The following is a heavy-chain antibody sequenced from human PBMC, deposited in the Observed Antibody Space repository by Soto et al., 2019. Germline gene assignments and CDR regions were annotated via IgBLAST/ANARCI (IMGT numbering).Heavy chain of an antibody. CDR3: ARDSLPPPPDHYYYGMDV. CDR1: GGSISSGGYC. V-gene: IGHV4-31*03. CDR2: IYYSGST. Sequence: SETLSLTCTVSGGSISSGGYCWSWIRQHPGKGLEWIGYIYYSGSTYYNPSLKSRVTISVDTSKNQFSLKLSSVTAADTAVYYCARDSLPPPPDHYYYGMDVWGQGTTVTVSS. D-gene: IGHD2-15*01. J-gene: IGHJ6*02.